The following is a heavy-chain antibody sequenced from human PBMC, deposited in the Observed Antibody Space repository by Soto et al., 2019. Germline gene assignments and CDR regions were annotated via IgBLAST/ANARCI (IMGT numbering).Heavy chain of an antibody. CDR1: GFTFSSYS. D-gene: IGHD3-9*01. Sequence: EVQLVESGGGLVKPGGSLRLSCAASGFTFSSYSMNWVRQAPGKGLEWVSSISSSSSYIYYADSVKGRFTISRDNAKNSLYRQMNSLRAEDTAVYYCARERDADWLLVGPITFDYWGQGTLVTVSS. CDR2: ISSSSSYI. V-gene: IGHV3-21*01. CDR3: ARERDADWLLVGPITFDY. J-gene: IGHJ4*02.